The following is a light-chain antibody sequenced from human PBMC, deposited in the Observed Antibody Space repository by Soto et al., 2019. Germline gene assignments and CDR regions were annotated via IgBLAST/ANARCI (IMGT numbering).Light chain of an antibody. CDR3: SSYVGSNFHVL. V-gene: IGLV2-8*01. CDR1: SSDVGSHNF. CDR2: EVT. J-gene: IGLJ2*01. Sequence: QSVLTQPASVSGSPGQSITISCTGTSSDVGSHNFVSWYQQRPGKAPKLMIFEVTKRPSGVPDRFSGSKSGNTASLTVSGLQAEDEADYYCSSYVGSNFHVLFGGGTKLTVL.